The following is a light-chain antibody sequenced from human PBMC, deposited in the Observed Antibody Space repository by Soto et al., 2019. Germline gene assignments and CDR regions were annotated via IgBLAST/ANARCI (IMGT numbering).Light chain of an antibody. CDR1: QSISSW. J-gene: IGKJ1*01. V-gene: IGKV1-5*03. Sequence: DIQMPQSPSTLSASVGDRVTITCRASQSISSWLAWYQQKPGKAPKLLIYEASSLESGVPSRFSGSRSGTEFTLTISSLQPDDFATYYCQQYNSYSPRTFGQGTKVEIK. CDR3: QQYNSYSPRT. CDR2: EAS.